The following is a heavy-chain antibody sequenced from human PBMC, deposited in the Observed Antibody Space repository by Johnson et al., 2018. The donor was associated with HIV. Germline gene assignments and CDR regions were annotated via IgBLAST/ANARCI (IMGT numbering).Heavy chain of an antibody. CDR1: GFTFSSYG. CDR3: AAAEYDAFDS. J-gene: IGHJ3*02. V-gene: IGHV3-30*02. CDR2: IRYDGSNK. D-gene: IGHD6-6*01. Sequence: QVQLVESGGGVVQPGGSLRLSCAASGFTFSSYGMHWVRQAPGKGLEWVAFIRYDGSNKYYADSVKGRFTISRDNSKNTLYLQMNSLRAEDTAVYYCAAAEYDAFDSWGQGTMVTVSS.